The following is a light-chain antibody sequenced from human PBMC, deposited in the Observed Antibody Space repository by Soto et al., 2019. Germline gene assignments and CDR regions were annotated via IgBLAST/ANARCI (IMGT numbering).Light chain of an antibody. V-gene: IGKV1-27*01. J-gene: IGKJ4*01. Sequence: DFQMTQSPSSLSAFVGDRVTITCRASHDIGNFLTWYQQKPVKVPKLLIDAASTFQTGVPTRFRGSGSGTDFTLTISSLQPEDVATYYCQKCKVAPFTFGGGTKVDIK. CDR2: AAS. CDR1: HDIGNF. CDR3: QKCKVAPFT.